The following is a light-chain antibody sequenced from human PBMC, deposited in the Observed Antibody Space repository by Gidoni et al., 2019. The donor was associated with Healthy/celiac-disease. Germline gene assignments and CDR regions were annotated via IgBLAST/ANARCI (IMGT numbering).Light chain of an antibody. J-gene: IGKJ4*01. Sequence: DIVLTQSPGTLSLSPGERATLSCRASQSVSSSYLAGYQQKPGQAPRLLIYGASSRATGIPDRFSGSGSGTDFTLTISRLEPEDFAVYYCQQYGSSPPGLTFGGGTKVEIK. V-gene: IGKV3-20*01. CDR3: QQYGSSPPGLT. CDR2: GAS. CDR1: QSVSSSY.